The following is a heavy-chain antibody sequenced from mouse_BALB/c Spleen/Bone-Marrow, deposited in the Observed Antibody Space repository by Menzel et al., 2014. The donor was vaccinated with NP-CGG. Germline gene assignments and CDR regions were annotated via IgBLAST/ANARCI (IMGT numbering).Heavy chain of an antibody. Sequence: EVKLVESGGGLVQPGGSLRLSCETSGFTFTDYYMSWVRQPPGKALEWLGFIRNRAKGYTTDYSASVKGRFTISRDNSQSISYLQMNTLRAEDSATYYCARDENVGIYWYFDVWGAGTTVTVSP. V-gene: IGHV7-3*02. CDR1: GFTFTDYY. CDR3: ARDENVGIYWYFDV. J-gene: IGHJ1*01. CDR2: IRNRAKGYTT.